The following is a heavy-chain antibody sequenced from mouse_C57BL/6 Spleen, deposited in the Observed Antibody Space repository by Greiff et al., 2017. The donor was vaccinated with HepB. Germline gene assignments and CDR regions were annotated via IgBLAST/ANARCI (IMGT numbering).Heavy chain of an antibody. Sequence: EVKLVESEGGLVQPGSSMKLSCTASGFTFSDYYMAWVRQVPEKGLEWVANINYDGSSTYYLDSLKSRFIISRDNAKNILYLQMSSLKSEDTATYYCARDPAGGYFDVWGTGTTVTVSS. CDR2: INYDGSST. CDR1: GFTFSDYY. V-gene: IGHV5-16*01. CDR3: ARDPAGGYFDV. J-gene: IGHJ1*03.